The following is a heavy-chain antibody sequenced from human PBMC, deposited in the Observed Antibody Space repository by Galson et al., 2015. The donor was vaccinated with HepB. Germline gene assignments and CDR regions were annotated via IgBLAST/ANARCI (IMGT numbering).Heavy chain of an antibody. CDR3: ARGRGWYANFDY. V-gene: IGHV1-3*01. D-gene: IGHD6-19*01. CDR2: INVGNGNT. CDR1: GYTFTSYA. Sequence: SVKVSCKASGYTFTSYAMHWVRQAPGQRLEWTGWINVGNGNTKYSQRCQGRVTITRDTSASTAYMELSSLRSEDTAVYYCARGRGWYANFDYWGQGTLVTVSS. J-gene: IGHJ4*02.